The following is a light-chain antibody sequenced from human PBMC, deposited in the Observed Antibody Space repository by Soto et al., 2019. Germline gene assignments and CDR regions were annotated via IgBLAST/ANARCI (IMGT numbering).Light chain of an antibody. CDR3: QQYNEFQYT. V-gene: IGKV1-5*03. CDR2: KAT. CDR1: QSISSR. Sequence: DIQMTQSPSSLSASVGDRVTITCRASQSISSRLAWYQQKPGQAPKLLIYKATNLQTGVASRFSGSGSGTDFSLTIRGLQPDDFAVYFCQQYNEFQYTFGQGTRLDI. J-gene: IGKJ2*01.